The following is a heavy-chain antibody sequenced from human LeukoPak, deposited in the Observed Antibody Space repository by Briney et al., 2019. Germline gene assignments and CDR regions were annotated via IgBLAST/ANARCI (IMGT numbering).Heavy chain of an antibody. J-gene: IGHJ4*02. CDR1: GITFSNAW. CDR3: TTDPGDYPDH. Sequence: GGSLRLSCAASGITFSNAWMTWVRQAPGKGLEWVGRIKRTTDGGTTDYAAPVKGRFTISRGDSKTTLHLQLSSLKTEDTAVYYCTTDPGDYPDHWGQGTLVTVSS. V-gene: IGHV3-15*01. CDR2: IKRTTDGGTT.